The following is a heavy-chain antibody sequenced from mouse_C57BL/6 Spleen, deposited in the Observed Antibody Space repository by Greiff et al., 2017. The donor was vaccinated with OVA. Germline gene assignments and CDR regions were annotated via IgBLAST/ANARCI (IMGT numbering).Heavy chain of an antibody. CDR2: INPNNGGT. CDR1: GYTFTDYY. V-gene: IGHV1-26*01. D-gene: IGHD2-5*01. J-gene: IGHJ4*01. CDR3: AREDYSIDRAMDY. Sequence: EVQLQQSGPELVKPGASVKISCKASGYTFTDYYMNWVKQSHGKSLEWIGDINPNNGGTSYNQKFKGKATLTVDKSSSTAYMELRSLTSEDSAVYYCAREDYSIDRAMDYWGQGTSVTVSS.